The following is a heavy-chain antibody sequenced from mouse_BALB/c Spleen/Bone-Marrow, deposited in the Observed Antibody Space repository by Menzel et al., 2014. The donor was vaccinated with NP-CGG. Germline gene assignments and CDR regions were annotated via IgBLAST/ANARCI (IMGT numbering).Heavy chain of an antibody. D-gene: IGHD2-3*01. J-gene: IGHJ3*01. CDR2: IDPASDNT. CDR3: ARADGYYAWFAY. CDR1: GFNIKDTY. Sequence: VQLQQSGAEFVKPGASVKLSCTASGFNIKDTYMHWVKQRPEQGLEWIGRIDPASDNTKYDPKFQGKATITADTSSNTAYLQLSSLTSEDTAVYYCARADGYYAWFAYWGQGTLVTVSA. V-gene: IGHV14-3*02.